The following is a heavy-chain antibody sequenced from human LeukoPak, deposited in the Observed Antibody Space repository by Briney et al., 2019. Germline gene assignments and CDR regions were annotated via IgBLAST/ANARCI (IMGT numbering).Heavy chain of an antibody. D-gene: IGHD1-14*01. V-gene: IGHV4-59*11. CDR1: GASISGHY. CDR3: ARDRISINALDM. CDR2: ISHIGST. J-gene: IGHJ3*02. Sequence: SETLSLTCTVSGASISGHYLTWLRQPPGKGLEWIGYISHIGSTNYNPSPKSRVTISVDMSKNQFSLKLTSVTAADTAVYYCARDRISINALDMWGQGTMVTVSS.